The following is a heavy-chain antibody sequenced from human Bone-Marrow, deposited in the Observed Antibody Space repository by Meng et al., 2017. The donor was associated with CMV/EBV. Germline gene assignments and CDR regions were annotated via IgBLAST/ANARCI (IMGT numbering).Heavy chain of an antibody. CDR1: GFTFSSYA. CDR3: ARDATGSWELND. CDR2: ISGSGGST. V-gene: IGHV3-23*01. Sequence: GESLKISCAASGFTFSSYAMSWVRQAPGKGLEWVSAISGSGGSTYYAASVKGRFTISRDNSKNTLYLQMNSLRAEDTALYYCARDATGSWELNDWGQGTRVTGSS. D-gene: IGHD1-26*01. J-gene: IGHJ4*02.